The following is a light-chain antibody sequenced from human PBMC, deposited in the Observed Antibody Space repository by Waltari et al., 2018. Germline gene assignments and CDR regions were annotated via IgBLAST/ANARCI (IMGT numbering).Light chain of an antibody. Sequence: SSELTQDPAVSVALGQTVRITCPGDRLRSYYASWYQQKPGQAPVLVIYGKNNRPSGIPDRFSGSSSGNTASLTITGVQAEDEADYYCNSRDSSGNHWVFGGGTKLTVL. CDR3: NSRDSSGNHWV. CDR2: GKN. J-gene: IGLJ3*02. V-gene: IGLV3-19*01. CDR1: RLRSYY.